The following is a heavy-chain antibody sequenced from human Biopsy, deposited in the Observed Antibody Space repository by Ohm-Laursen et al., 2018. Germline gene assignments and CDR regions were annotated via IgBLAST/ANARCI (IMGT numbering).Heavy chain of an antibody. CDR3: TRGGYYYDSLAYYYWFDP. V-gene: IGHV1-2*06. CDR1: GYTFTSYH. D-gene: IGHD3-22*01. Sequence: SVKVSCKASGYTFTSYHVHWVRQAPGQGLEWMGRINAKTGDTNYAQKFQGRVTMTRDTSISTAYVDLSSLRSDDTAVYYCTRGGYYYDSLAYYYWFDPWGQGTLVTVSS. J-gene: IGHJ5*02. CDR2: INAKTGDT.